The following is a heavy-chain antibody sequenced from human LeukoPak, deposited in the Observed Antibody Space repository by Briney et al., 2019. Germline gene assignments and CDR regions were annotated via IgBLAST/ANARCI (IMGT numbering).Heavy chain of an antibody. J-gene: IGHJ4*02. CDR1: GFTFSSYW. CDR2: IKQDGSEK. CDR3: ASVNYYDSSCYLPMEYYFDY. D-gene: IGHD3-22*01. Sequence: GGSLRLSCAASGFTFSSYWMSWVRQAPGKGLEWVANIKQDGSEKYYVDSVKGRFTISRGNAKNSLYLQMNSLRAEDTAVSYCASVNYYDSSCYLPMEYYFDYWGQGTQVTVSS. V-gene: IGHV3-7*01.